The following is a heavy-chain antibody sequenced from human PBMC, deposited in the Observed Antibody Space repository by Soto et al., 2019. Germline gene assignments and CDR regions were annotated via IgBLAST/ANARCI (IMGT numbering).Heavy chain of an antibody. CDR3: AKGPASGAYYFDN. J-gene: IGHJ4*02. CDR1: GFTFSSSA. V-gene: IGHV3-23*01. Sequence: PGGSLRLSCAVSGFTFSSSAMAWVRQAPGKGLEWVSGISGSGALTYYADSVKGRFTISRDNSKNTLYLQMNSLRAEDTAVYYCAKGPASGAYYFDNWGQGTLVTVSS. CDR2: ISGSGALT. D-gene: IGHD4-17*01.